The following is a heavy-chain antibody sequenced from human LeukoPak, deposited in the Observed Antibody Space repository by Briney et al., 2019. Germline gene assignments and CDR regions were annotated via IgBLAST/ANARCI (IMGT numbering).Heavy chain of an antibody. CDR2: IHTSGST. CDR3: ARSYGSGSRGFDY. V-gene: IGHV4-4*07. Sequence: SETLSLTCTVSGGSIRNYWSWIRQPAGKGLEWIGRIHTSGSTNYKSSLKSRVTMSVDTSKNQFSLKLSSVTAADTAVYYCARSYGSGSRGFDYWGQGTLVTVSS. CDR1: GGSIRNY. D-gene: IGHD3-10*01. J-gene: IGHJ4*02.